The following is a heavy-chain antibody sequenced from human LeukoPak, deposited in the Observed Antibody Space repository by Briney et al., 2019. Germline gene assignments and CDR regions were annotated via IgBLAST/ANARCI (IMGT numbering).Heavy chain of an antibody. CDR3: ARRRPAKPSSVSRSDP. CDR1: GGSFLRYY. CDR2: INHSGNT. J-gene: IGHJ5*02. V-gene: IGHV4-34*01. D-gene: IGHD3-22*01. Sequence: PSETLSLTCAFYGGSFLRYYWRGIRQPPGKGLDWIGVINHSGNTIHNPSINSRVPIQVHPSKHQFSPKLSSVTAADTAVYYCARRRPAKPSSVSRSDPWGHRTPVT.